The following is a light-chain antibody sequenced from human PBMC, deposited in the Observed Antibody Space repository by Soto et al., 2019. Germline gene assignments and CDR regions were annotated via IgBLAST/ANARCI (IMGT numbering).Light chain of an antibody. CDR2: GAS. CDR1: QSVSSSY. Sequence: ELVLTQSPGTQSLSPVERATLSCMASQSVSSSYLAWYQQKPGQAPRLLIYGASSRATGIPDRFSGSGSGTDFTLTISRLEPEDFAVYYCQQYGSSPPITFGQGTRLEIK. CDR3: QQYGSSPPIT. V-gene: IGKV3-20*01. J-gene: IGKJ5*01.